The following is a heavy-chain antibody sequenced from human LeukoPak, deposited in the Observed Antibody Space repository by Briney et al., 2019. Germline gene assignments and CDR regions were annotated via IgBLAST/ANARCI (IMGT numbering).Heavy chain of an antibody. CDR2: IRYDGSNK. CDR3: AKIVVVPAANSSYYYYYYMDV. Sequence: GGSLRLSCAASGFTFSSYGMHWVRQAPGKGLEWVAFIRYDGSNKYYADSVKGRFTISRDNSKNTLYLQMNSLRAEDTAVYYCAKIVVVPAANSSYYYYYYMDVWGKGTTVTISS. D-gene: IGHD2-2*01. CDR1: GFTFSSYG. V-gene: IGHV3-30*02. J-gene: IGHJ6*03.